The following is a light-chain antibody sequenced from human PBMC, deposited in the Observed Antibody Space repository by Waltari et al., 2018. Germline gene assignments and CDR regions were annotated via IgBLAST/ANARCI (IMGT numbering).Light chain of an antibody. CDR2: KAS. Sequence: DIQMTQSSSTLSASVGDRDTITCRASQSISSWLAWYQQKPGKAPKLLIYKASSLESGVPSRFSGSGSGTEFTLTISSLQPDDFATYYCQQYNSYSGTFGQGTKVEIK. J-gene: IGKJ1*01. V-gene: IGKV1-5*03. CDR3: QQYNSYSGT. CDR1: QSISSW.